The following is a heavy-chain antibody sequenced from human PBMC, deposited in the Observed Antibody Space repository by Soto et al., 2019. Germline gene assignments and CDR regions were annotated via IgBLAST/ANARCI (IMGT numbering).Heavy chain of an antibody. V-gene: IGHV4-4*07. CDR3: ARACSSNSCYDVFDY. Sequence: SETLSLTCTVSGGSISSYYWSWIRQPAGKGLEWIGRIYTSGSTNYNPSLKSRVTMSVDTSKNQFSLKLGSVSAADTAVYYCARACSSNSCYDVFDYWGQGTLVTVSS. CDR2: IYTSGST. CDR1: GGSISSYY. J-gene: IGHJ4*02. D-gene: IGHD2-2*01.